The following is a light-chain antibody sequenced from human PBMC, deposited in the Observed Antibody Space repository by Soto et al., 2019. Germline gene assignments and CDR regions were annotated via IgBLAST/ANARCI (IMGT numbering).Light chain of an antibody. V-gene: IGKV1-27*01. CDR2: AAS. Sequence: DIQMTQSPSSLSASVGDRVTITCRAGQDINIYLAWYQQKPGKVPKLLISAASTLQSWVPSRFSGSGSGTDFTLTISSLHPEEVASYYFQKYDDAPLTFGGGTKVEIK. CDR1: QDINIY. J-gene: IGKJ4*01. CDR3: QKYDDAPLT.